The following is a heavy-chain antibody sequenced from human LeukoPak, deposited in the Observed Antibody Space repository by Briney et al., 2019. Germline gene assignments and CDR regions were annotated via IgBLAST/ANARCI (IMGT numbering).Heavy chain of an antibody. J-gene: IGHJ5*02. CDR3: ARDGHQILGVRPNDWFDP. CDR1: GYTFTGYY. CDR2: INPNSGGT. V-gene: IGHV1-2*02. Sequence: GASVKVSCKASGYTFTGYYMHWVRQAPGQGLEWMGWINPNSGGTNYAQKFQGRVTMTRDTSISTAYMELGRLRSDDTAVSYCARDGHQILGVRPNDWFDPWGQGALVTVSS. D-gene: IGHD3-10*01.